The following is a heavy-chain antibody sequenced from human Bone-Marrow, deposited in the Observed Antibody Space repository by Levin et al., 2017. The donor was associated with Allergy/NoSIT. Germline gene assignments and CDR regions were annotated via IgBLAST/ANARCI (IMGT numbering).Heavy chain of an antibody. Sequence: GESLKISCKASGYTFTSYDINWVRQATGQGLEWMGWMNPNSGNTGYAQKFQGRVTMTRNTSMSTAYMELSSLRSEDTAVYYCARVGSLLTGIVAAGRSAYYYYDMDVWGQGTTVTFSS. J-gene: IGHJ6*02. D-gene: IGHD6-13*01. CDR1: GYTFTSYD. CDR3: ARVGSLLTGIVAAGRSAYYYYDMDV. CDR2: MNPNSGNT. V-gene: IGHV1-8*01.